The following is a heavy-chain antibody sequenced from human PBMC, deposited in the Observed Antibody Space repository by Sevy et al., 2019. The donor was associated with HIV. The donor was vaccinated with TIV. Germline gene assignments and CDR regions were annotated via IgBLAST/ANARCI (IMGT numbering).Heavy chain of an antibody. CDR1: GFTVSSYC. J-gene: IGHJ6*02. CDR2: IKQDGSEK. Sequence: GGSLRLSCAASGFTVSSYCMSWVRQAPGKGLEWVANIKQDGSEKYYVDSVKGRFTISRDNAKNSLYLQMNSLRAEDTAVYYCAREGRQWLVRRYYYYGMDVWGQGTTVTVSS. CDR3: AREGRQWLVRRYYYYGMDV. D-gene: IGHD6-19*01. V-gene: IGHV3-7*01.